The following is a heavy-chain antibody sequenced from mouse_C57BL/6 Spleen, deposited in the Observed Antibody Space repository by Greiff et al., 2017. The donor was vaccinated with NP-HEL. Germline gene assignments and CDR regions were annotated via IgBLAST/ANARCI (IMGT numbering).Heavy chain of an antibody. CDR1: GFTFSSYG. J-gene: IGHJ2*01. CDR3: ARTPFYYGSSQLYFDY. V-gene: IGHV5-6*01. Sequence: EVQRVESGGDLVKPGGSLKLSCAASGFTFSSYGMSWVRQTPDKRLEWVATISSGGSYTYYPDSVKGRFTISRDNAKNTLYLQMSSLKSEDTAMYYCARTPFYYGSSQLYFDYWGQGTTLTVSS. D-gene: IGHD1-1*01. CDR2: ISSGGSYT.